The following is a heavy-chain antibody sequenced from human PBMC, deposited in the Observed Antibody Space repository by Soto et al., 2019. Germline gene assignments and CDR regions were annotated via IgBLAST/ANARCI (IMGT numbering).Heavy chain of an antibody. Sequence: QVQLVESGGGVVQPGRSLRLSCAASGFTFSSYAMHWVRQAPGKGLEWVAVISYDGSNKYYADSVKGRFTISRDNSKNTLYLQMNSLRADVTAVYYCVRTALGWSQIDDSFDIWGQGTMVTVSS. V-gene: IGHV3-30-3*01. D-gene: IGHD6-19*01. J-gene: IGHJ3*02. CDR1: GFTFSSYA. CDR2: ISYDGSNK. CDR3: VRTALGWSQIDDSFDI.